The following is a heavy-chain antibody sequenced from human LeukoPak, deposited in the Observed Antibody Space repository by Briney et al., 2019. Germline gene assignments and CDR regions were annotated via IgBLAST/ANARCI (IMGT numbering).Heavy chain of an antibody. Sequence: SETLSLTCTVSDGSISSSTYYWGWIRQPPGKGLEWFGSIYYSGSTSYNPSLKSRVTISVDTSKNQFSLKLDSVTAADTAVYYCARNASDSGTSYFDYWGQGTLVTVSS. J-gene: IGHJ4*02. CDR3: ARNASDSGTSYFDY. CDR1: DGSISSSTYY. CDR2: IYYSGST. D-gene: IGHD1-26*01. V-gene: IGHV4-39*01.